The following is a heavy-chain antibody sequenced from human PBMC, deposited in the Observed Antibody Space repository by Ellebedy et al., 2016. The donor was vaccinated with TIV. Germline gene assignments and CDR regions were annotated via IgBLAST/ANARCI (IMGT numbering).Heavy chain of an antibody. CDR3: ARDVAGDGLAYLDY. V-gene: IGHV3-66*01. CDR2: LDRNGDT. Sequence: GESLKISXSASGLTVSSHHMNWVRQAPGKGLEWVSFLDRNGDTNYGDSVKGRFTTSRDNSKNTLYLQMNNLRVDDTAVYYCARDVAGDGLAYLDYWGQGTLVTVSS. D-gene: IGHD7-27*01. J-gene: IGHJ4*02. CDR1: GLTVSSHH.